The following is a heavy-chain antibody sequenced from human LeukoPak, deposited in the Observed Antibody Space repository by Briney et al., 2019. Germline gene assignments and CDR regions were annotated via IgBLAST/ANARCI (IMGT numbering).Heavy chain of an antibody. J-gene: IGHJ4*02. D-gene: IGHD1-26*01. V-gene: IGHV4-59*01. CDR2: IYHSGST. Sequence: SETLSLTCTVSCRSISSYYLSWIRQPPRKGLEWIGHIYHSGSTNYSPSLTSRVTMSVDRSKNQFSLKLSSVTAADTALYYCARKGDRGSAGFFDYWGQGTLVTVSS. CDR3: ARKGDRGSAGFFDY. CDR1: CRSISSYY.